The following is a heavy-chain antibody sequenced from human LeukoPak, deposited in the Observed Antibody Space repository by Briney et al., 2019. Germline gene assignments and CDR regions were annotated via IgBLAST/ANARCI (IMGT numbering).Heavy chain of an antibody. J-gene: IGHJ3*02. CDR3: ARAVWFGEFADAFDI. CDR1: GLTFDDYG. Sequence: PGGSLRLSCAASGLTFDDYGMSWVRQAPGKGLEWVSGINWNGGSTGYADSVKGRFTISRDNAKNSLYLQMNSLRAEDTALYYCARAVWFGEFADAFDIWGQGTMVTVSS. CDR2: INWNGGST. V-gene: IGHV3-20*04. D-gene: IGHD3-10*01.